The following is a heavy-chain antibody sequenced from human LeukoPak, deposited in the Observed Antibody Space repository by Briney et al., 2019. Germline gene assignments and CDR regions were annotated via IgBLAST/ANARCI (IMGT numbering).Heavy chain of an antibody. CDR1: GFTFSTYA. CDR2: ISSYGRNT. V-gene: IGHV3-23*01. Sequence: GGSLRLSCAASGFTFSTYAMSWVRQAPGKGLEWVSTISSYGRNTYYADSVKGRFTISRDNSKNTLYLQMNSLRAEDTAVYFCAKDLGNYGDPAFYCDYWGQGTLVTVSS. CDR3: AKDLGNYGDPAFYCDY. D-gene: IGHD4-17*01. J-gene: IGHJ4*02.